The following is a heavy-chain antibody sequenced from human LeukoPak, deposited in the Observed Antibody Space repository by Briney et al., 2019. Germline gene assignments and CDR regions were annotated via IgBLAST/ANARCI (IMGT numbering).Heavy chain of an antibody. V-gene: IGHV1-18*01. J-gene: IGHJ4*02. CDR1: GYTFTSYG. D-gene: IGHD5-12*01. Sequence: ASVKVSCKASGYTFTSYGISWVRQAPGQGLEWMGWISAYNGNTNYAQKLQGRVTMTRDTSISTAYTELSRLRSDDTAVYYCARGGQRRGYSGSPKDIDYWGQGTLVTVSS. CDR3: ARGGQRRGYSGSPKDIDY. CDR2: ISAYNGNT.